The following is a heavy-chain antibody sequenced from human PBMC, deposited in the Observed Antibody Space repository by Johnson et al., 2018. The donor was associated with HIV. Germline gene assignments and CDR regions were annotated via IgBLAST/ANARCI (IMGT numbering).Heavy chain of an antibody. CDR2: ISYDGSNK. J-gene: IGHJ3*02. CDR1: GFTFSSYG. Sequence: QVQVVESGGGVVQPGRSLRLSCAASGFTFSSYGMHWVRQAPGKGLEWVAVISYDGSNKYYAESVKGRFTISRDNSKNTLYLQMISLRAEDMAVYYCVKVGLVGVKEGVGGFDIWGQGTMVTVSS. D-gene: IGHD1-26*01. V-gene: IGHV3-30*18. CDR3: VKVGLVGVKEGVGGFDI.